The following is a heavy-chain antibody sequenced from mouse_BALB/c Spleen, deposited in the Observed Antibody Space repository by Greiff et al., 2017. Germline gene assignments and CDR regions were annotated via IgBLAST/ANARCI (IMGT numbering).Heavy chain of an antibody. CDR1: GFTFSSFG. J-gene: IGHJ4*01. CDR2: ISSGSSTI. V-gene: IGHV5-17*02. D-gene: IGHD1-1*01. CDR3: ARATVRDYAMDY. Sequence: EVKLVESGGGLVQPGGSRKLSCAASGFTFSSFGMHWVRQAPEKGLEWVAYISSGSSTIYYADIVKGRFTISRDNPKNTLFLHMPSLRSEDTAMYYCARATVRDYAMDYWGQGTSVTVSS.